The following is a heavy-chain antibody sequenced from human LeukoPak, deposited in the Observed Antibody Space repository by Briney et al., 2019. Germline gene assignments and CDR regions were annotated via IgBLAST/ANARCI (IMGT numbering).Heavy chain of an antibody. CDR3: ARGPTISETGYFDF. V-gene: IGHV4-34*01. CDR1: GGSFSRYY. CDR2: IDHRGDT. Sequence: SETLSLTCAVYGGSFSRYYWSWIRQSPGKGLEWIAEIDHRGDTNYNPSVKSRVTISVDTSKNQFSLKVRSLSAADTAVYYCARGPTISETGYFDFWGHGTPVTVSS. J-gene: IGHJ4*03. D-gene: IGHD1-1*01.